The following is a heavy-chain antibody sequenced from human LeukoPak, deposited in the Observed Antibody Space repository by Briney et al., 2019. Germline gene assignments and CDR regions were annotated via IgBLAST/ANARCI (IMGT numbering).Heavy chain of an antibody. CDR3: AKDRVVVAAHGLCWWFDP. D-gene: IGHD2-15*01. V-gene: IGHV3-23*01. J-gene: IGHJ5*02. Sequence: GGSLRLSCAASGFTFSSYAMSWVRQAPGKGLEWVSAISGSGGSTYYADSVKGRFTISRDNSKNTLYLQMNSLRAEDTAVYYCAKDRVVVAAHGLCWWFDPWGQGTLVTVSS. CDR1: GFTFSSYA. CDR2: ISGSGGST.